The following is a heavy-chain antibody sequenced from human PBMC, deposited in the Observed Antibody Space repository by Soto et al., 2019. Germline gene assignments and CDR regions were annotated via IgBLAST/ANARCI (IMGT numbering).Heavy chain of an antibody. CDR3: ARDRRDIVTTPLGY. CDR1: GFTFSSYS. V-gene: IGHV3-21*01. Sequence: EVQLVESGGGLVKPGGSLRLSCAASGFTFSSYSMNWVRQAPGKGLEWVSFISSSSGYIYYADSVKGRFTISRDNAKNSLYLQMNSLRAEDTAVYYCARDRRDIVTTPLGYWGQGTLVTVSS. CDR2: ISSSSGYI. J-gene: IGHJ4*02. D-gene: IGHD4-4*01.